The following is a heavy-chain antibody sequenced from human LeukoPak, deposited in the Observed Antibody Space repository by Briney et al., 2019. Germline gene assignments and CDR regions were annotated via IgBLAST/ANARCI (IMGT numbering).Heavy chain of an antibody. Sequence: SVKVSCKASGVTFSSYGFNWVRQAPGQGLEWMGGIIPILGTPNYAQKFQGRVTITADESTSTVYMELSSLRSEDTAVYYCARGAHYSSGSYYSFDYWSQGALVTVA. CDR1: GVTFSSYG. V-gene: IGHV1-69*13. CDR3: ARGAHYSSGSYYSFDY. CDR2: IIPILGTP. J-gene: IGHJ4*02. D-gene: IGHD3-10*01.